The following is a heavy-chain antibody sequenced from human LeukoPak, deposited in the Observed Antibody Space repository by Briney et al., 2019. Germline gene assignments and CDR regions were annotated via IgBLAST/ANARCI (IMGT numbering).Heavy chain of an antibody. CDR2: ISSSSSTI. J-gene: IGHJ6*03. CDR1: GFTFSSYS. Sequence: GGTLRLSCAASGFTFSSYSMNWVRQAPGKGLEWVSYISSSSSTIYYADSVKGRFTISRDNAKDSLYLQMNSLRADDTAVYYCARFAAGGSYYYYMDVWGKGTTVTVSS. CDR3: ARFAAGGSYYYYMDV. D-gene: IGHD6-25*01. V-gene: IGHV3-48*01.